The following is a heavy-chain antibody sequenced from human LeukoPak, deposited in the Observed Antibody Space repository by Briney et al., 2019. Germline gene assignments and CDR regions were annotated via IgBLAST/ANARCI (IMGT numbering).Heavy chain of an antibody. D-gene: IGHD3-16*01. CDR3: ARQTTFLPAGGPHFDY. J-gene: IGHJ4*02. Sequence: PSETLSLTCAVSGGSISSGGYSWSWIRQPPGKGLEWIGYIYHSGSTYYNPSLKSRVTISVDRSKNQFSLKLSSVTAADTAVYYCARQTTFLPAGGPHFDYWGQGTLVTVSS. CDR1: GGSISSGGYS. CDR2: IYHSGST. V-gene: IGHV4-30-2*01.